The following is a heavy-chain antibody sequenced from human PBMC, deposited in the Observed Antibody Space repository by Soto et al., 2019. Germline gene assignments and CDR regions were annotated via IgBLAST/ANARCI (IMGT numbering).Heavy chain of an antibody. J-gene: IGHJ6*02. Sequence: SSETPSLTCAVYCGSFSCFYLSWFRQPPGKGEEENGDINHSGSTNYNPSLKSRVTISVDTSKNQFSLKLSSVTAADTAVYYCASVRYYYDSSGSGGYYYYYGMDVWGQGTTVTVSS. CDR3: ASVRYYYDSSGSGGYYYYYGMDV. D-gene: IGHD3-22*01. CDR2: INHSGST. CDR1: CGSFSCFY. V-gene: IGHV4-34*01.